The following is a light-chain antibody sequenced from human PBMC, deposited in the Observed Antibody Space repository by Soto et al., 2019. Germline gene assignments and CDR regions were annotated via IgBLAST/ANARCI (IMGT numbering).Light chain of an antibody. CDR1: RSISNW. Sequence: DIQMTQSPSTLSASVGDRVTITCRASRSISNWLAWYQQKPGKAPKLLIYKSSSLESGVPSRFSGSGSGTEFNLTISSLQPDDFATYYCQEYNAFSRTFGQGTKLQIK. J-gene: IGKJ2*01. CDR2: KSS. V-gene: IGKV1-5*03. CDR3: QEYNAFSRT.